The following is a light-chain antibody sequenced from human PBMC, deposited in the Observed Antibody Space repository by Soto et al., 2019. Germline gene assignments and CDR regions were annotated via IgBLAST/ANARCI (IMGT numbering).Light chain of an antibody. CDR3: QQYNNWPQP. CDR2: GAS. CDR1: QSVSSN. Sequence: EIVMTQSPATLSVSPGERATLSGRASQSVSSNLAWYQQKPGQAPRLLIYGASTRATGIPARFGGSGSGTEFTLTISSLQSEDFAVYYCQQYNNWPQPFGQGTKVDIK. V-gene: IGKV3-15*01. J-gene: IGKJ1*01.